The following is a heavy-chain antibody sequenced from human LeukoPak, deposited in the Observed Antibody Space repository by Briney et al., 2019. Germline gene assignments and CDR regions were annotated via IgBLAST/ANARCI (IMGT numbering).Heavy chain of an antibody. J-gene: IGHJ4*02. D-gene: IGHD6-19*01. V-gene: IGHV3-7*03. CDR2: IKQDGSEK. CDR1: GFTFSSYW. CDR3: ARGQQWLVRAFPDY. Sequence: GGSLRLSCAASGFTFSSYWMSWVRQAPGKGLEWVANIKQDGSEKYYVDSVKGRFTISRDNAKNSLYLQMNSLRAEDTAVYYCARGQQWLVRAFPDYWGQGTLVTVSS.